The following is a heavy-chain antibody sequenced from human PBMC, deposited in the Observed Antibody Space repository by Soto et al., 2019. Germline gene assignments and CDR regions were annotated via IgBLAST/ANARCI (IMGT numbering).Heavy chain of an antibody. D-gene: IGHD6-25*01. V-gene: IGHV4-59*01. Sequence: TLSLTCTVSGGSLSSYYWTWIRQSPGKGLEWIGYVYFSGNTNYNPSLKSRVTISIDTSKNQFSLRLASVTAADTAFYYCGSVRPSGYVLSWGQGTLVTVSS. CDR2: VYFSGNT. CDR1: GGSLSSYY. CDR3: GSVRPSGYVLS. J-gene: IGHJ5*02.